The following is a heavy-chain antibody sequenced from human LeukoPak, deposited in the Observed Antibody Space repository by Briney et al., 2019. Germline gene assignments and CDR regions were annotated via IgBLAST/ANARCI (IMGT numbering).Heavy chain of an antibody. V-gene: IGHV3-66*01. CDR1: GFTFSSNY. CDR2: IYSGGST. D-gene: IGHD1-26*01. Sequence: GGSLRLSCAASGFTFSSNYMSWARQAPGKGLEWVSVIYSGGSTYYADSVKGRFTISRDNSRNTLYLQMNSLRAEDTAVYYCAREWIVGATSPEYYFDYWGQGTLVTVSS. CDR3: AREWIVGATSPEYYFDY. J-gene: IGHJ4*02.